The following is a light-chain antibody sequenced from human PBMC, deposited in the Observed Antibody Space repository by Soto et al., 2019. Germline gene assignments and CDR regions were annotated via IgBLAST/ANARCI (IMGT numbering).Light chain of an antibody. CDR1: QSVSSY. J-gene: IGKJ4*01. CDR3: QQRSNRPPLT. CDR2: DAS. V-gene: IGKV3-11*01. Sequence: PGERTTLSCRASQSVSSYLAWYQQKPGQAPRLLIYDASNRATGIPARFSGSGSGTDFTLTISSLEPEDFAVYYCQQRSNRPPLTFGGGTKVEIK.